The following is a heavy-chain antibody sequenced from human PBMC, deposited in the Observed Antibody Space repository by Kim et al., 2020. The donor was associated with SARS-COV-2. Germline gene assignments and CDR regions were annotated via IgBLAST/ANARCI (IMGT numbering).Heavy chain of an antibody. V-gene: IGHV3-9*01. J-gene: IGHJ6*02. D-gene: IGHD2-21*01. Sequence: GYADSVKGRCIISRDKDKNFLYLQMNSLRPEDTALCYCTRDVLAGGADVWGQGTAVIVSS. CDR3: TRDVLAGGADV.